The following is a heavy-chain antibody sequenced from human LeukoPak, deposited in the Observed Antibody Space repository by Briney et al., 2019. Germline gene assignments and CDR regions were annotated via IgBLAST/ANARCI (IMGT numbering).Heavy chain of an antibody. CDR1: GGSISSYY. J-gene: IGHJ6*03. CDR2: IYYTGST. D-gene: IGHD5-12*01. Sequence: ASETLSLTCTISGGSISSYYWSWIRQPPGKGLEWIGYIYYTGSTNHNPSLKSRVTISVDTSKNQFSLKLSSVTAADTAVYYCARVVYSGYDFRGAMDVWGKGTTVTVSS. CDR3: ARVVYSGYDFRGAMDV. V-gene: IGHV4-59*01.